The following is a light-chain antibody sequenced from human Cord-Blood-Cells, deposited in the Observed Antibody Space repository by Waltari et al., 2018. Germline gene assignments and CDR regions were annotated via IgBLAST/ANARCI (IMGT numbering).Light chain of an antibody. CDR2: GAS. J-gene: IGKJ4*01. CDR3: QQYGSSPLT. V-gene: IGKV3-20*01. CDR1: QSVSSSY. Sequence: IVFTQSQGTLSLSPGERATLSVRASQSVSSSYLAWYQQKPGQAPRLLIYGASSRATGIPDRFSGSGSGTDFTLTISRLEPEDFAVYYCQQYGSSPLTFGGGTKVEIK.